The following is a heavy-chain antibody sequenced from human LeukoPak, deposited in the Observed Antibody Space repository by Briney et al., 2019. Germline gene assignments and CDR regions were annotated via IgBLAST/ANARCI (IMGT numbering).Heavy chain of an antibody. CDR1: GGSISSSDYY. Sequence: PSETLSLTRTVSGGSISSSDYYWGWIRQPPGKGLEWIGSSYYSGSAYYNPSLRSRVTISVDTSKNQFSLKLRSLTAADTAVYYCARGGWLNDYWGQGTLVTVSS. CDR3: ARGGWLNDY. V-gene: IGHV4-39*07. J-gene: IGHJ4*02. D-gene: IGHD5-12*01. CDR2: SYYSGSA.